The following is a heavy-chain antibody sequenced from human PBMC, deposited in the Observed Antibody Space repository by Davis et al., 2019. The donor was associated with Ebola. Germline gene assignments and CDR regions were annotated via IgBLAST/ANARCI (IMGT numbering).Heavy chain of an antibody. CDR3: ARDNGDLDYDFWSGSYFDY. CDR1: GGTFSSYA. J-gene: IGHJ4*02. D-gene: IGHD3-3*01. Sequence: SVKVSCKASGGTFSSYAISWVRQAPGQGLEWMGGIIPIFGTANYAQKFQGRVTITADESTSTAYMELSSLRSEDTAVYYCARDNGDLDYDFWSGSYFDYWGQGTLVTVSS. V-gene: IGHV1-69*13. CDR2: IIPIFGTA.